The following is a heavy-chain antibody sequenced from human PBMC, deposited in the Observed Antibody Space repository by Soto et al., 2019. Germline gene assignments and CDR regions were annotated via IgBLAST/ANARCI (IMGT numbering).Heavy chain of an antibody. CDR3: AKATTTYYDSSEGAFDI. CDR2: ISWNSGSI. V-gene: IGHV3-9*01. CDR1: GFTFDDYA. J-gene: IGHJ3*02. D-gene: IGHD3-22*01. Sequence: EVQLVESGGGLVQPGRSLRLSCAASGFTFDDYAMDWVRQAPGKGLEWVSGISWNSGSIGYADSVKGRFTISRDNAKNSLYLQMNSLRAEDTALYYCAKATTTYYDSSEGAFDIWGQGTMVTVSS.